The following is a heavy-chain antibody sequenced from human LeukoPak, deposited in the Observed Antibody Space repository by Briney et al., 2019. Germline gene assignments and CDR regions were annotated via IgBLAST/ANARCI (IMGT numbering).Heavy chain of an antibody. V-gene: IGHV1-2*02. J-gene: IGHJ4*02. Sequence: ASVKVSFKVSGYTFTGYYMHWVRQAPGQGLEWMGWINPNSGGTNYAQKFQGRVTMTEDTSTDTAYMELSSLRSEDTAVYYCATGRLGYDYVWGSYRSYYFDYWGQGTLVTVSS. CDR1: GYTFTGYY. D-gene: IGHD3-16*02. CDR3: ATGRLGYDYVWGSYRSYYFDY. CDR2: INPNSGGT.